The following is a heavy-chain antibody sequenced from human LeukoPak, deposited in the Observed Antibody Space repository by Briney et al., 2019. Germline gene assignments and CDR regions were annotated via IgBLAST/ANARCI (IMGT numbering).Heavy chain of an antibody. Sequence: AGGSLRLSCAASGFTFSSYEMNWVRQAPGKGLEWVSVIYSGGSTYYADSVKGRFTISRDNSKNTLYLQMNSLRAEDTAVYYCARVTFGLRTNYYYYMDVWGKGTTVTISS. CDR3: ARVTFGLRTNYYYYMDV. J-gene: IGHJ6*03. D-gene: IGHD3-16*01. V-gene: IGHV3-53*01. CDR2: IYSGGST. CDR1: GFTFSSYE.